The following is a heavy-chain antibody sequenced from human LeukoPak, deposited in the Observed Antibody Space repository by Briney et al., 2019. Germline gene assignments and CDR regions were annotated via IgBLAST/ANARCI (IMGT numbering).Heavy chain of an antibody. CDR2: ISSSSSYI. D-gene: IGHD3-22*01. CDR3: ARGYYDSSGYYRYDAFDI. Sequence: GGSLRLSCAASGFTFSSYSMTWVRQAPGKGLEWVSSISSSSSYIYYADSVKGRFTISRDNAKNSLYLQMNSLRAEDTAVYYCARGYYDSSGYYRYDAFDIWGQGTMVTVSS. J-gene: IGHJ3*02. V-gene: IGHV3-21*04. CDR1: GFTFSSYS.